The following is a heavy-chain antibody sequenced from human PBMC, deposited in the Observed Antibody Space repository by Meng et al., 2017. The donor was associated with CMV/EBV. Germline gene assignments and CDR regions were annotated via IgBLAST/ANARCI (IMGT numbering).Heavy chain of an antibody. D-gene: IGHD6-6*01. CDR3: ANYSSSRPTNY. V-gene: IGHV3-30-3*01. CDR1: GFTFSSYA. Sequence: GESLKISCAASGFTFSSYAMHWVRQAPGKGLEWVAVISYDGSNKYYADSVKGRFTISRDNSKNTLYLQMNSLRAEDTAVYYCANYSSSRPTNYWGQGTLVTVSS. CDR2: ISYDGSNK. J-gene: IGHJ4*02.